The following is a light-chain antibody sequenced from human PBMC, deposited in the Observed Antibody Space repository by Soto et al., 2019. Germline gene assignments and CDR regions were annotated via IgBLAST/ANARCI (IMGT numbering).Light chain of an antibody. CDR3: CSFAGSSTL. CDR2: DVT. Sequence: QSALTQPRSVSGSPGQSVTISCTGTSSDVGRYNFVSWYQQHPGKAPKLILYDVTKRPSGVPDRFSGSKSGNTASLAISGLQAEDEADYYCCSFAGSSTLFGGGNKLTVL. V-gene: IGLV2-11*01. J-gene: IGLJ2*01. CDR1: SSDVGRYNF.